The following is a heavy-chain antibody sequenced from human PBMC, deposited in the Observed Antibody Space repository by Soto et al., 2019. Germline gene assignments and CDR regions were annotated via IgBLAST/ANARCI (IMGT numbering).Heavy chain of an antibody. Sequence: GGSLRLSCAASGFTFSSYSMNWVRQAPGKGLEWVSYIGSSSSTIYYADSVKGRFTISRDNAKNSLYLQMNSLRDEDTAVYYCARGPRSKLVMLGYFDYWGQGTLVTVSS. CDR3: ARGPRSKLVMLGYFDY. J-gene: IGHJ4*02. CDR1: GFTFSSYS. V-gene: IGHV3-48*02. CDR2: IGSSSSTI. D-gene: IGHD3-9*01.